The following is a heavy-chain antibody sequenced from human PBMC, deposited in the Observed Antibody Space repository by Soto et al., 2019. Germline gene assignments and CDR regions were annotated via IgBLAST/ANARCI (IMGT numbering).Heavy chain of an antibody. J-gene: IGHJ4*02. CDR2: IYYSGST. V-gene: IGHV4-39*01. D-gene: IGHD3-9*01. CDR1: GGSISSSSYY. CDR3: ARRFDWLHFDY. Sequence: QLQLQESGPGLVKPSETLSLTCTVSGGSISSSSYYWGWIRQPPGKGLEWIGSIYYSGSTYYNPSLKSRVTISVDTSKNQFSLKLSSVTAADTAVYYCARRFDWLHFDYWGQGTLVTVSS.